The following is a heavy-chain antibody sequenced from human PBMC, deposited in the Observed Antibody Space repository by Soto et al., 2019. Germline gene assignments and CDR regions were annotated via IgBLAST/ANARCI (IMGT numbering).Heavy chain of an antibody. J-gene: IGHJ4*02. D-gene: IGHD2-21*02. Sequence: SSETLSLTCTVTGDSINNRSYYWGWIRQPPGKGLEWIGSIYYSGSTYNNPSLKSRVSMSVDTSKNQFSLKLRSVTAPDTALYYCARQRTSVVTQAYFDSWGQGSLVTVSS. CDR3: ARQRTSVVTQAYFDS. CDR1: GDSINNRSYY. V-gene: IGHV4-39*01. CDR2: IYYSGST.